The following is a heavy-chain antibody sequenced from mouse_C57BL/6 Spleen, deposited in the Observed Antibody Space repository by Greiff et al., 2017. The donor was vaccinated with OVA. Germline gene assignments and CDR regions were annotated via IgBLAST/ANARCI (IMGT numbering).Heavy chain of an antibody. CDR1: GYSITSGYY. CDR2: ISYDGSN. CDR3: ARDDFDYDPHFDY. J-gene: IGHJ2*01. D-gene: IGHD2-4*01. V-gene: IGHV3-6*01. Sequence: DVKLVESGPGLVKPSQSLSLTCSVTGYSITSGYYWNWIRQFPGNKLEWMGYISYDGSNNYNPSLKNRISITRDTSKNQFFLKLNSVTTEDTATYYCARDDFDYDPHFDYWGQGTTLTVSS.